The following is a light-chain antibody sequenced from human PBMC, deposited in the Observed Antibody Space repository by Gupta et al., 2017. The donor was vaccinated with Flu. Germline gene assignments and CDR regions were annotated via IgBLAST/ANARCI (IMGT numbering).Light chain of an antibody. CDR1: LSERRK. J-gene: IGKJ1*01. Sequence: TLCLSPGVTPTLACRASLSERRKGYGLHKEPGHARRLFRYYTFTRAYGVPDRFSGSGSGTDFTLTISRLEPEDFAVYYCQHHGSSSWTFGQGTKVEIK. CDR2: YTF. CDR3: QHHGSSSWT. V-gene: IGKV3-20*01.